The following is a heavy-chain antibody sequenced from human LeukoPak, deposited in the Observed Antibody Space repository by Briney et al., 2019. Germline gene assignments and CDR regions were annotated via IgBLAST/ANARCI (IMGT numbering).Heavy chain of an antibody. CDR1: GFTFSSYA. CDR2: ISGSGGST. J-gene: IGHJ3*02. CDR3: ARTDRTGAFGRFRMRGDAFDI. Sequence: GGSLRLSCAASGFTFSSYAMSWVRQAPGKGLEWVSAISGSGGSTYYADSVKGRFTISRDNSKNTLYLQMNSLRADDTAVYYCARTDRTGAFGRFRMRGDAFDIWGQGTMVTVSS. V-gene: IGHV3-23*01. D-gene: IGHD3/OR15-3a*01.